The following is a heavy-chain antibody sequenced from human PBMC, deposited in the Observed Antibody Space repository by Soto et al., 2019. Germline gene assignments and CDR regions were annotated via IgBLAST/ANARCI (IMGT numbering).Heavy chain of an antibody. CDR3: ARSSGGNFGIIIEGTNWFAP. CDR1: GYTFINYV. J-gene: IGHJ5*02. Sequence: GSVKGSWKASGYTFINYVIHWVRQATGQGLSWMGWISPLKGNTKYAQTVQGRVNLTRDTSASTVYMEVSSLTSEDTAMYYCARSSGGNFGIIIEGTNWFAPWGQGTLVTVSS. D-gene: IGHD1-26*01. V-gene: IGHV1-18*01. CDR2: ISPLKGNT.